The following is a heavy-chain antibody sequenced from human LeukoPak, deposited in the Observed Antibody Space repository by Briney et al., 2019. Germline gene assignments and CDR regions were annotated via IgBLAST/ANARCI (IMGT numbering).Heavy chain of an antibody. CDR3: ARYGFYCSSTSCYIFDN. CDR1: GFTFDDYG. V-gene: IGHV3-20*04. Sequence: GGSLRLSCAASGFTFDDYGMSWVRQAPGKGLEWVSGINWNGGTIGYADSVKGRFTISRDNAKNSLYLQMNSLRAEDTALYYCARYGFYCSSTSCYIFDNWGQGTLSPSPQ. D-gene: IGHD2-2*02. CDR2: INWNGGTI. J-gene: IGHJ4*02.